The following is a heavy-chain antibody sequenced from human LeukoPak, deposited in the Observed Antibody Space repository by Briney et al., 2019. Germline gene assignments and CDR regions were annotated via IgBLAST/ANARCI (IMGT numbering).Heavy chain of an antibody. Sequence: GGSLRLSCGASGFTFSNYGMLWVRQAPGKGLEWVAFIRYDGNNKLYADSMKGRFTISRDNSKNTVYLQVNSLRAEDTAVYYCARDPGYSYGYDYWGQGTLVTVSS. D-gene: IGHD5-18*01. CDR1: GFTFSNYG. V-gene: IGHV3-30*02. J-gene: IGHJ4*02. CDR2: IRYDGNNK. CDR3: ARDPGYSYGYDY.